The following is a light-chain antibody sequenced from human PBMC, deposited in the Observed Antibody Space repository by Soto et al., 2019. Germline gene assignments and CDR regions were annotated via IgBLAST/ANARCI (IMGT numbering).Light chain of an antibody. Sequence: DSQMTQSPSTLSASMGDRVTITCRASQSISSWLAWYQQKPGKAPMLLIYDASILQSGVPPRFSGSGSETEFTLTISSLQPDDFATYYCQQYKSYRTFGQGTKV. V-gene: IGKV1-5*01. J-gene: IGKJ1*01. CDR2: DAS. CDR1: QSISSW. CDR3: QQYKSYRT.